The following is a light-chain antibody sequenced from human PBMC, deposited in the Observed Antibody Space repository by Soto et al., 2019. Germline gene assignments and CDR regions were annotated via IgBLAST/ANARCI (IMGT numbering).Light chain of an antibody. Sequence: QSALTQPASVSGSPGQSITISCIGTSSDIGNYDYVSWYQQHPGEVPKLMIYDVSNRPSGVSNRFSGSKSGNTASLTISGLQAEDEADYYCISFTTRATYVFGTGTKLTVL. CDR3: ISFTTRATYV. CDR1: SSDIGNYDY. V-gene: IGLV2-14*01. CDR2: DVS. J-gene: IGLJ1*01.